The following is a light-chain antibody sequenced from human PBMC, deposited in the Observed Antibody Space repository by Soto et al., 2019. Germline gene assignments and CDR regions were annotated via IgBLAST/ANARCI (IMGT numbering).Light chain of an antibody. CDR1: SSDVGGYNY. CDR2: DVS. Sequence: QSALTQPASVSGSPGQSITISCTGTSSDVGGYNYVSWYQQHPGKAPKLMIYDVSNRPSGASNRFSGSKSGNTASLTISGLQAEDEADYYCSSYTSSSTPNWVFGGGTKLTVL. J-gene: IGLJ3*02. CDR3: SSYTSSSTPNWV. V-gene: IGLV2-14*01.